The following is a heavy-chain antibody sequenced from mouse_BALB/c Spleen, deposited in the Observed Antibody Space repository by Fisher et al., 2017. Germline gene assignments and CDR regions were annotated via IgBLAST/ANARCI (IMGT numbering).Heavy chain of an antibody. J-gene: IGHJ4*01. Sequence: KFKGKATLTVDKSSSTAYMQLSSLTSEDSAVYYCARDYRYDHYAMDYWGQGTSVTVSS. V-gene: IGHV1-64*01. D-gene: IGHD2-14*01. CDR3: ARDYRYDHYAMDY.